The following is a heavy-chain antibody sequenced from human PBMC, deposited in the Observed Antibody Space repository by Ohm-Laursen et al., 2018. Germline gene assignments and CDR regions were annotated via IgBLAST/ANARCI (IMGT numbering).Heavy chain of an antibody. CDR1: GFTFSA. D-gene: IGHD1-7*01. V-gene: IGHV3-23*01. Sequence: SLRLSCSASGFTFSAMSWVRQAPGKGLEWVSAISGSGGSTYYADSVKGRFTISRDNSKNTLYLQMNSLRAEDTAVYYYAKGPEHINWNYGDYWGQGTLVTVSS. CDR2: ISGSGGST. J-gene: IGHJ4*02. CDR3: AKGPEHINWNYGDY.